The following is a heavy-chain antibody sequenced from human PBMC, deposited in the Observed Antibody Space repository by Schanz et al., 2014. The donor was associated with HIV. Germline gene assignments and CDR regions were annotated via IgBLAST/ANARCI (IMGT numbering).Heavy chain of an antibody. CDR2: ISYDGRNK. J-gene: IGHJ6*02. V-gene: IGHV3-30*18. CDR1: GFTFDSYG. Sequence: VQLLESGGGVVRPGRSLRLSCAASGFTFDSYGMHWVRQAPGKGLEWVAVISYDGRNKYYADSVKGRFTISRDNSKNTLDLQVKSLRAEDTAVYYCAKDRNYYDSRYRGKGNYYYYYGMDVWGQGTTVTVSS. CDR3: AKDRNYYDSRYRGKGNYYYYYGMDV. D-gene: IGHD3-22*01.